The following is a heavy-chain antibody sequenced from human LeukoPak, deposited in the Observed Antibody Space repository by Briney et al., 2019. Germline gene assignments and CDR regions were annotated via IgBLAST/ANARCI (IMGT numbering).Heavy chain of an antibody. D-gene: IGHD3-16*01. CDR1: GYTFTSYD. CDR2: ISAYNGNT. J-gene: IGHJ5*02. V-gene: IGHV1-18*01. CDR3: ARADAFDWLDP. Sequence: GASVKVSCKDSGYTFTSYDINWVRQAPGQGLEWMGWISAYNGNTNYVQKLQGRVTMTTDTSTSTAYMELRSLRSDDTAVYYCARADAFDWLDPWGQGTLVTVSS.